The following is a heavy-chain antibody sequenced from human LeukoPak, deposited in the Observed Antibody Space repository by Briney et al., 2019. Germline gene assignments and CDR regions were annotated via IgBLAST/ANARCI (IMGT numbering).Heavy chain of an antibody. CDR2: IWYDGSNK. CDR1: GFTFNSYG. Sequence: GGSLRLSCAASGFTFNSYGFHWVRQAPGKGLEWVADIWYDGSNKYYADSVKGRFTIPRDNSKNTVSLQMTSLRAEDTAVYYCVRAYSGFSSRGFDYWGQGTLVSVSS. CDR3: VRAYSGFSSRGFDY. V-gene: IGHV3-33*01. D-gene: IGHD5-12*01. J-gene: IGHJ4*02.